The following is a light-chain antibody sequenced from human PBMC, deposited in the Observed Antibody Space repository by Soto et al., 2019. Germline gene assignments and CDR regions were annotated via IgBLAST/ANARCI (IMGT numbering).Light chain of an antibody. V-gene: IGLV2-8*01. CDR3: KSYAGSNTYV. Sequence: SALTQPASVSGSPGQSITISCTGTSSDVGNYDFVSWYQHHPGKAPRLIIYEVVQRPSGVPDRFSGSKSGNTASLTVSGLQAADEADYFCKSYAGSNTYVFGSGTKVTVL. CDR2: EVV. CDR1: SSDVGNYDF. J-gene: IGLJ1*01.